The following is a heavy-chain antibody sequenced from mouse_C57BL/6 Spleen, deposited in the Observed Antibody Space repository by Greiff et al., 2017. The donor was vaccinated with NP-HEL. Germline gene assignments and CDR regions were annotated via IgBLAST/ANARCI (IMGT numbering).Heavy chain of an antibody. D-gene: IGHD1-1*01. CDR1: GYTFTSYW. CDR3: ARCVNTVAESWFAD. Sequence: VQLQQPGAELVKPGASVKLSCKASGYTFTSYWMQWVKQRPGQGLEWIGEIDPSDSYTNYKQKFKGKATLTVDTSSSTAYMQLSSLTSEDSAVYYGARCVNTVAESWFADWGPGTLVTVA. J-gene: IGHJ3*01. V-gene: IGHV1-50*01. CDR2: IDPSDSYT.